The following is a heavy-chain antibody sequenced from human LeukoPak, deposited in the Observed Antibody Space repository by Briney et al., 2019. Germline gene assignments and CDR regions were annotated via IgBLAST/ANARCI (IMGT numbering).Heavy chain of an antibody. D-gene: IGHD6-19*01. CDR3: AREAGSTGPVGAFDI. V-gene: IGHV6-1*01. J-gene: IGHJ3*02. CDR1: VDSVSSNNAA. CDR2: TYYRSKWYD. Sequence: SQTLSLTCAISVDSVSSNNAAWNWIRQSPSRGLECLGKTYYRSKWYDDYAVSVKSRITINPDTSKNQFTLKMNSVAPEDMAVYYCAREAGSTGPVGAFDIWGQGTRVTVSS.